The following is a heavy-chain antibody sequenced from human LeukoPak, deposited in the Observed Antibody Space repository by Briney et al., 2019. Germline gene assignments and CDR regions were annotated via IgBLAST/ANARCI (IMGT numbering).Heavy chain of an antibody. V-gene: IGHV1-2*06. CDR3: ARGGTYSGSYYGGVGY. Sequence: GASVKVSCKASGYTFTGYYMHWVRQAPGQGLEWMGRINPNSGGTNYAQKFQGRVTMTRDTSISTAYMELSRLRSDDTAVYYCARGGTYSGSYYGGVGYWGQGTLVTVSS. CDR1: GYTFTGYY. D-gene: IGHD1-26*01. J-gene: IGHJ4*02. CDR2: INPNSGGT.